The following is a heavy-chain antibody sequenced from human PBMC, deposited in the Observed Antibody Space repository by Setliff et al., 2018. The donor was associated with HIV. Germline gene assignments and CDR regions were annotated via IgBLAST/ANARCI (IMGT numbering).Heavy chain of an antibody. CDR1: GFSFSNYG. J-gene: IGHJ4*02. Sequence: GSLRLSCAASGFSFSNYGMSWVRQAPGKGLEWVSGIRDSGVSIYYADSVMGRFTISRDNSKNTLYLQMNSLRFEDTAIYYCTKEVPYSNGFMYFDYWGQGTLVTVSS. D-gene: IGHD3-22*01. CDR3: TKEVPYSNGFMYFDY. V-gene: IGHV3-23*01. CDR2: IRDSGVSI.